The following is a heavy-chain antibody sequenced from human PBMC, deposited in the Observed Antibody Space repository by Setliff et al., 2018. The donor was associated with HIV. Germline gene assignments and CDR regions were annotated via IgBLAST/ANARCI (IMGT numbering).Heavy chain of an antibody. D-gene: IGHD2-15*01. V-gene: IGHV4-59*01. CDR3: ARVDCSGGSCYSPAY. CDR2: IYNSGGT. J-gene: IGHJ4*02. CDR1: GGSMRSYF. Sequence: SETLSLTCTVSGGSMRSYFWSWIRQSPGKGLEWIGYIYNSGGTKYNPSLKSRVTISLDTSKNQFSLNLTSVTAADTAVYYCARVDCSGGSCYSPAYWGQGTLVTVSS.